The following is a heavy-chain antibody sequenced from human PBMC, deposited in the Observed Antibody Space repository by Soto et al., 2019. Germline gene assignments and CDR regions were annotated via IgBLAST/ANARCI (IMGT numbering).Heavy chain of an antibody. Sequence: QVQLVESGGGVVQPGRSLRLSCAVSGFTVSTYGMHWVRQAPGKGLARVAVISRDGGTKYYADSVKGRFTIYRDNTRNTLLLEMNSLRGDDMAVYSWTGDVASGYWGQGTLVTVSS. CDR2: ISRDGGTK. D-gene: IGHD2-8*02. V-gene: IGHV3-30*03. CDR3: TGDVASGY. CDR1: GFTVSTYG. J-gene: IGHJ4*02.